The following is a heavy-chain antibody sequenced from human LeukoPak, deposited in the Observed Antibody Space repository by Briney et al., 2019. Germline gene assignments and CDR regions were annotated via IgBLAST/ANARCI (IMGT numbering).Heavy chain of an antibody. D-gene: IGHD3-10*01. J-gene: IGHJ4*02. CDR2: ISSSGNTI. CDR3: ARSGLWFGEPFDY. V-gene: IGHV3-11*04. Sequence: PGGSLRLSCAASGFTFSDNYMSWIRQAPGKGLEWVSYISSSGNTIYYADSVKGRLTISRDNAKNSLFLQMNSLRVEDTAVYFCARSGLWFGEPFDYWGQGTLVTVSS. CDR1: GFTFSDNY.